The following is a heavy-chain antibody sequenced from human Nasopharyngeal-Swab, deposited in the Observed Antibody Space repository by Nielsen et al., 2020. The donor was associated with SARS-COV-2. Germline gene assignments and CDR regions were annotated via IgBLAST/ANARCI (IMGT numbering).Heavy chain of an antibody. CDR3: AKCAPYRGMIVLNYFDY. D-gene: IGHD3-22*01. Sequence: GGSLRLSCAASGFTFSSYAMSWVRQAPGKGLEWVSAISGSGGSTYYADSVKGRFTISRDNSKNTLYLQMNSLRAEDTAVYYCAKCAPYRGMIVLNYFDYWGQGTLVTVSS. J-gene: IGHJ4*02. CDR2: ISGSGGST. CDR1: GFTFSSYA. V-gene: IGHV3-23*01.